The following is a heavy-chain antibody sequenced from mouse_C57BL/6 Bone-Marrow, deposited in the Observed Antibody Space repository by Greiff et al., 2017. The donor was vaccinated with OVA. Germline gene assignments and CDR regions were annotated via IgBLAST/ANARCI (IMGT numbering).Heavy chain of an antibody. D-gene: IGHD2-10*02. J-gene: IGHJ3*01. CDR2: IYWDDDK. CDR1: GFSLSTSGMG. CDR3: VRMGYGNPGWFAY. Sequence: QVTLKESGPWILQPSQTLSLTCSFSGFSLSTSGMGVSWIRQPSGKGLEWLAHIYWDDDKRYNPSLKSRLTISKDTSSNQVFLKITSVDTADTATYYGVRMGYGNPGWFAYWGQGTLVTVSA. V-gene: IGHV8-12*01.